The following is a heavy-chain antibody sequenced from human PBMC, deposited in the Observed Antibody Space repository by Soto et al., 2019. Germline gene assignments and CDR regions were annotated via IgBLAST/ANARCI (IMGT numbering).Heavy chain of an antibody. CDR1: GGSTSSHY. CDR3: ARYRREAVAGYTLDN. Sequence: PSETLSLTCTVSGGSTSSHYWTWIRQPPGKGLEWIGYVYNSGSTNYNPSLKSRVTISEDTSKSQFSLKVNSMTAADTAVYYCARYRREAVAGYTLDNWGQGILVTVSS. J-gene: IGHJ4*02. CDR2: VYNSGST. D-gene: IGHD6-13*01. V-gene: IGHV4-59*11.